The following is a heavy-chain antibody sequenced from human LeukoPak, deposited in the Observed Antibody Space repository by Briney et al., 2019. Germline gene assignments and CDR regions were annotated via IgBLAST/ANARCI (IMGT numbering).Heavy chain of an antibody. J-gene: IGHJ4*02. D-gene: IGHD6-19*01. CDR2: INPNSGGT. CDR3: ARASYNSGPNYFGY. CDR1: GYTFTGYY. V-gene: IGHV1-2*06. Sequence: ASVKVSCKASGYTFTGYYMHWVRQAPGQGLGWMGRINPNSGGTNYAQKFQGRVTMTRDTSISTAYMELSRLRSDDTAVYYCARASYNSGPNYFGYWGKETLVTVSS.